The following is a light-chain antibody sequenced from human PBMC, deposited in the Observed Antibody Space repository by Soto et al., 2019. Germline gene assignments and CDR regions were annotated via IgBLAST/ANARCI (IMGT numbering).Light chain of an antibody. CDR3: SSYTNTPTGV. Sequence: QSALTQPASVSGSPGQSITISCTGTSSDVGRYNYVSWYQQHPAKAPKLMIYEVSNRPSGVSNRFSGSKSGNTASLTISGLQAEDEADYYCSSYTNTPTGVFGGGTKVTVL. CDR2: EVS. J-gene: IGLJ3*02. CDR1: SSDVGRYNY. V-gene: IGLV2-14*01.